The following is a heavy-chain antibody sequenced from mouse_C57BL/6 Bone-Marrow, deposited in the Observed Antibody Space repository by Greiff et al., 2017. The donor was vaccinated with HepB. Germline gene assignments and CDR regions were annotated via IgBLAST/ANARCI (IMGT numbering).Heavy chain of an antibody. Sequence: QVQLQQPGAELVRPGSSVKLSCKASGYTFTSYWMDWVKQRPGQGLEWIGNIYPSDSESHYNQKFKDKATLTVDKSSSKAYMQLSSLTSEDSAVYYSARRNGPYYYGSSYGFAYWGQGTLVTVSA. CDR1: GYTFTSYW. V-gene: IGHV1-61*01. J-gene: IGHJ3*01. CDR2: IYPSDSES. D-gene: IGHD1-1*01. CDR3: ARRNGPYYYGSSYGFAY.